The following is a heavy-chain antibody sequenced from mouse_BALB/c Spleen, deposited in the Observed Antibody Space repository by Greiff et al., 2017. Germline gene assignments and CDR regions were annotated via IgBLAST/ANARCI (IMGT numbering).Heavy chain of an antibody. J-gene: IGHJ4*01. CDR2: IDPANGNT. CDR1: GFNIKDTY. V-gene: IGHV14-3*02. CDR3: ARARDYSMDY. D-gene: IGHD1-1*01. Sequence: VQLKESGAELVKPGASVKLSCTASGFNIKDTYMHWVKQRPEQGLEWIGRIDPANGNTKYDPKFQGKATITADTSSNTAYLQLSSLTSEDTAVYYCARARDYSMDYWGQGTSVTVSS.